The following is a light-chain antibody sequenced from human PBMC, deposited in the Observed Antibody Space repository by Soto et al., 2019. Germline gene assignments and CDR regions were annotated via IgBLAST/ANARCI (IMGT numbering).Light chain of an antibody. CDR2: DVS. CDR3: SSYTSGSTYV. Sequence: QSVLTQPASVSGSPGQSITISCTGTSSDVGGYNYVSWYQQHPGKAPKLMIYDVSNRPSGVSNRFSGSKSGNTASLTISGLQAEDEAYYYCSSYTSGSTYVFGTGTKLTVL. V-gene: IGLV2-14*01. CDR1: SSDVGGYNY. J-gene: IGLJ1*01.